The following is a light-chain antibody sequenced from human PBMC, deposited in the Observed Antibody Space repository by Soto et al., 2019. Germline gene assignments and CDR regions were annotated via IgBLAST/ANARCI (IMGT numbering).Light chain of an antibody. CDR2: DNN. V-gene: IGLV1-51*01. CDR3: GMWDSSLSVVV. Sequence: VVTQPPSVSAAPGQKVTISCSGSSSNIVSWYQQLPGTAPKLLIYDNNKRPSGIPDRFSGSKSGTSATLGITGLQTGDEADYYCGMWDSSLSVVVFGGGTKLTVL. J-gene: IGLJ2*01. CDR1: SSNI.